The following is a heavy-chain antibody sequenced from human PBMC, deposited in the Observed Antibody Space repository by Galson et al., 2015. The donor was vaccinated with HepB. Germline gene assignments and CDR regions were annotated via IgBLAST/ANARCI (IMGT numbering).Heavy chain of an antibody. CDR1: GFTFSSYS. CDR2: ISSSSSYI. CDR3: ARDRGSFLGSGSPTLLDY. V-gene: IGHV3-21*01. J-gene: IGHJ4*02. Sequence: SLRLSCAASGFTFSSYSMNWVRQAPGKGLEWVSSISSSSSYIYYADSVKGRFTISRDNAKNSLYLQMNSLRAEDTAVYYCARDRGSFLGSGSPTLLDYWGQGTLVTVSS. D-gene: IGHD3-10*01.